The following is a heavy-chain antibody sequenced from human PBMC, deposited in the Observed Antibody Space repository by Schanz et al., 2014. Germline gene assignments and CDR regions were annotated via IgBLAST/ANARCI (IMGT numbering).Heavy chain of an antibody. Sequence: EVQLLESGGGLVQPGGSLRLSCLASGFAFSSYGMNWLRQAPGKVLEWISFITGTGTVMYADSVKGRFTISRDNGKNSLYLQMNSLRAGDAAVYYCARGLIAAAGGAFDYWGQGTLVAVSA. CDR3: ARGLIAAAGGAFDY. CDR2: ITGTGTV. J-gene: IGHJ4*02. V-gene: IGHV3-48*01. CDR1: GFAFSSYG. D-gene: IGHD6-13*01.